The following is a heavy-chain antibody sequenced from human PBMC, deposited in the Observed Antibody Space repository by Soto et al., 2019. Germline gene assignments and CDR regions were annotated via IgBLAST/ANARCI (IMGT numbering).Heavy chain of an antibody. J-gene: IGHJ5*02. V-gene: IGHV4-59*01. CDR2: IYYSGST. CDR3: ARGAPYYDFWSGYYLKGNWFDP. D-gene: IGHD3-3*01. CDR1: GGSISSYY. Sequence: SETLSLTCTVSGGSISSYYWSWIRQPPGKGLEWIGYIYYSGSTNYNPSLKSRVTISVDTSKNQFSLKLSSVTAADTAVYYCARGAPYYDFWSGYYLKGNWFDPWGQGTLVTVS.